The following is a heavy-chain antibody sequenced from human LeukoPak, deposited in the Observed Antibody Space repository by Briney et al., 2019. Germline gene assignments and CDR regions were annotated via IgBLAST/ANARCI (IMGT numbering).Heavy chain of an antibody. CDR3: ARHVTISGPYDASDI. V-gene: IGHV4-59*08. J-gene: IGHJ3*02. D-gene: IGHD5-24*01. CDR2: IYYSGGT. CDR1: GDSISSYY. Sequence: SETLSLTCTVSGDSISSYYWSWIRQPPGKGLEWIGYIYYSGGTAYNPSLKSRVTISVDTSNNQFSLKLRSVAAADTAVYYCARHVTISGPYDASDIWGQGTMVTVSP.